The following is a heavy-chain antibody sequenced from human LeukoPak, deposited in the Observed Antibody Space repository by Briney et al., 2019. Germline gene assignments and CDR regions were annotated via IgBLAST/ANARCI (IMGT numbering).Heavy chain of an antibody. CDR1: GFTFDDYT. D-gene: IGHD4-23*01. CDR3: AKDIIRNDYGGLGDY. Sequence: PGGSLRLSCAASGFTFDDYTMHWVRQAPGKGLEWVSLISWDGGSTYYADSVKGRFTISRDNSKNSLYLQMNSLRTEDTALYYCAKDIIRNDYGGLGDYWGQGTLVTVSS. V-gene: IGHV3-43*01. J-gene: IGHJ4*02. CDR2: ISWDGGST.